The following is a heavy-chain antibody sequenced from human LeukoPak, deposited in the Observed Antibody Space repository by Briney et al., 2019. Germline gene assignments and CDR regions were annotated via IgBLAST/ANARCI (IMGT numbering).Heavy chain of an antibody. CDR1: GYTFSNYY. CDR3: AREESGGYFDY. D-gene: IGHD2-8*02. CDR2: IDPTGTGT. Sequence: ASVKVSCKASGYTFSNYYMHWVRQAPGQGLEWMGLIDPTGTGTNYAQKFRGRVTLTRDTSTTTVYMELSSLRSEDSAVYYCAREESGGYFDYWGQGTLVTVSS. J-gene: IGHJ4*02. V-gene: IGHV1-46*01.